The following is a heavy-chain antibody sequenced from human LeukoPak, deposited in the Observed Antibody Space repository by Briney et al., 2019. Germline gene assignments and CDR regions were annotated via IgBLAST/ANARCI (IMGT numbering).Heavy chain of an antibody. Sequence: GGSLRLSCAASGFTFSSYAMSWVRQAPGKGLEWVSAISGSGGSTYYADSVKGRFTISRDNSKNTLYLQMNSLRAEDTAVYYCATQKPVSGSYYVFGYWGQGTLVTVSS. CDR1: GFTFSSYA. CDR3: ATQKPVSGSYYVFGY. CDR2: ISGSGGST. J-gene: IGHJ4*02. V-gene: IGHV3-23*01. D-gene: IGHD1-26*01.